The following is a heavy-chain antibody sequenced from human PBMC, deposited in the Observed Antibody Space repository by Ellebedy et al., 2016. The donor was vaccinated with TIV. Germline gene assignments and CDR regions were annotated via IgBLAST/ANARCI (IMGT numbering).Heavy chain of an antibody. CDR3: AKGSSSGFNYDRVGFQY. Sequence: PGGSLRLSCAASGFTFGSFAMHWVRQAPGKGLEWLSVISGGGDNTYNADSVKGRFTITRDNSKNTLFLQMNRLRAEDTAVYYCAKGSSSGFNYDRVGFQYWGQGTLVTVSS. CDR1: GFTFGSFA. J-gene: IGHJ4*02. V-gene: IGHV3-23*01. D-gene: IGHD3-22*01. CDR2: ISGGGDNT.